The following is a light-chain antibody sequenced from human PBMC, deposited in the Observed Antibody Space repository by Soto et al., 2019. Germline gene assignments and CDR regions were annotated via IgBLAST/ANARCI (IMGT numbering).Light chain of an antibody. CDR2: DVS. J-gene: IGKJ1*01. Sequence: GEIVTITCRASQSVSNWLAWYQQKPGKAPKLLIYDVSSLESGVPSRFSGSGSGTDFTLTISRLEPEDFAVYYCQQYGSSGTFGQGTKVDIK. CDR3: QQYGSSGT. V-gene: IGKV1-5*01. CDR1: QSVSNW.